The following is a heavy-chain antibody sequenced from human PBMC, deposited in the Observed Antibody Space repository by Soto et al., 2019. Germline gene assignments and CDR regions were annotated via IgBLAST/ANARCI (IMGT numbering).Heavy chain of an antibody. V-gene: IGHV3-48*04. Sequence: GGSLRLSCAASGFTFSSYSMNWVRQAPGKGLEWVSYISSSSSTIYYADSVKGRFTISRDNAKNSLYLQMNSLRAEDTAVYYCAREENGPAFDYWGQGTLVTVSS. D-gene: IGHD1-1*01. CDR2: ISSSSSTI. CDR3: AREENGPAFDY. J-gene: IGHJ4*02. CDR1: GFTFSSYS.